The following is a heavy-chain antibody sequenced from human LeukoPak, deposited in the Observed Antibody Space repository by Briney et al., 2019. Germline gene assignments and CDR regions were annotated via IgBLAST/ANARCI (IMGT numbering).Heavy chain of an antibody. Sequence: SETLSLTCTVSGGSISSYYWSWIRQPPGKGLEWIGYIYYSGSTNYNPSLKSRVTISVDTSKNQFFLRLTTVTAADAAVYYCVRVRGRDGYFDSWGRGILVTVSS. V-gene: IGHV4-59*01. CDR2: IYYSGST. D-gene: IGHD5-24*01. CDR3: VRVRGRDGYFDS. CDR1: GGSISSYY. J-gene: IGHJ4*02.